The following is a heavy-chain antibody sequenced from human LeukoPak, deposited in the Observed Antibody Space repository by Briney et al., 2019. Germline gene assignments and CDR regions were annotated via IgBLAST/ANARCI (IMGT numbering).Heavy chain of an antibody. CDR1: GFTFSDAW. D-gene: IGHD3/OR15-3a*01. V-gene: IGHV3-15*01. CDR3: TTWTSL. CDR2: IKSKTAGGTT. J-gene: IGHJ4*02. Sequence: GGSLRLSCAASGFTFSDAWMTWVRQAPGKGLEWDGLIKSKTAGGTTEYAAPVKDRFTISRDDSKNTLYLQMNSLKTEDTAVYYCTTWTSLWGQGTLVTVSS.